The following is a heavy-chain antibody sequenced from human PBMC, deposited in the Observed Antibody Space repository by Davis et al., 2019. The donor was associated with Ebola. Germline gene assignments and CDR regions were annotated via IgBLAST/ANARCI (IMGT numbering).Heavy chain of an antibody. J-gene: IGHJ4*02. CDR1: GFTLTNYA. V-gene: IGHV1-3*01. D-gene: IGHD2-15*01. CDR2: INAGNGNT. CDR3: ATLNRSAFHH. Sequence: ASVKVSCKASGFTLTNYAIHWVRQAPGQRLEWMGWINAGNGNTKYSQKFQGRVTITRDTSASTAYMELSSLRSGDTAVYYCATLNRSAFHHWGQGTLVTVSS.